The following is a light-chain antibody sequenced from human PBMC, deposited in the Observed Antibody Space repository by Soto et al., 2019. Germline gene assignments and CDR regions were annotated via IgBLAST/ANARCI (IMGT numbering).Light chain of an antibody. CDR1: TGTVTSGHY. J-gene: IGLJ7*01. CDR3: WLICTDGRPV. V-gene: IGLV7-46*01. CDR2: DTS. Sequence: QAVVTQEPSLTVSPGGTVTLTCGSSTGTVTSGHYPLWFQQKPGHAPRTLIYDTSNKHSWTPARFSGSLLGGKAALTLSGAQPEDESDYYCWLICTDGRPVFVGGTQLTVL.